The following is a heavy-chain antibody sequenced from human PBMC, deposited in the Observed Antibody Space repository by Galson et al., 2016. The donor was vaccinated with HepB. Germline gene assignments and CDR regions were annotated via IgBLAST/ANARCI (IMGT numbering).Heavy chain of an antibody. Sequence: SLRLSCAASGFVFSTSGLSWVRQAPGRGLEWVASINQGGDARHYVDFAKGRFTISRDNSKTSLYLQMNSLTAGDTSIYYCGKRESLGIWGPGAMVTVSS. CDR1: GFVFSTSG. CDR2: INQGGDAR. J-gene: IGHJ3*02. CDR3: GKRESLGI. V-gene: IGHV3-7*03.